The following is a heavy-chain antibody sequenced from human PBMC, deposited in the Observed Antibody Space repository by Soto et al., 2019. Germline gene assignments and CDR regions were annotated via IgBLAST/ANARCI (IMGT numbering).Heavy chain of an antibody. Sequence: PGGSLRLSCAASGFTFSGSAMHWVRQASGKGLEWVGRIRSKANSYATAYAASVKGRFTISRDDSKNTAYLQMNSLKTEDTAVYYCARQEWELLYYYYGMDVWGQGTTVTVSS. CDR2: IRSKANSYAT. J-gene: IGHJ6*02. V-gene: IGHV3-73*01. CDR3: ARQEWELLYYYYGMDV. CDR1: GFTFSGSA. D-gene: IGHD1-26*01.